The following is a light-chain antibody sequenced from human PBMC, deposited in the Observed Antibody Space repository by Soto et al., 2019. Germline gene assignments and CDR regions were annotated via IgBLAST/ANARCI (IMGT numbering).Light chain of an antibody. CDR3: CSYAGSGTDNYV. J-gene: IGLJ1*01. CDR2: SAG. CDR1: SSNIGSNT. V-gene: IGLV1-44*01. Sequence: QSVLTQPLSASASPGQRVTISCSGGSSNIGSNTVAWYQHLPGTTPPRLIFSAGQRPSGVPGRFSGSKSGTSASLAISGLQAEDEADYYCCSYAGSGTDNYVFGNGTKLTVL.